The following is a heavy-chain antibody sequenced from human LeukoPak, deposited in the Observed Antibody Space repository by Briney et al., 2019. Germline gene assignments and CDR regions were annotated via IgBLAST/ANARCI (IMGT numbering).Heavy chain of an antibody. CDR2: INNDGSST. Sequence: GGSLRLSCAASGFIFSDHWMHWVRQAPGKGLVWLSRINNDGSSTIYADSLKGRLTISRDNSKNTLYLQMSSLRADDTAVYYCTKGGWGTVLDYWGQGTLVTVSS. V-gene: IGHV3-74*01. CDR1: GFIFSDHW. D-gene: IGHD3-10*01. J-gene: IGHJ4*02. CDR3: TKGGWGTVLDY.